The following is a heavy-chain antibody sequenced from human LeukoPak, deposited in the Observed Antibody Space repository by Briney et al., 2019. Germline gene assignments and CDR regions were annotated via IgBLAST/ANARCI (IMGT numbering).Heavy chain of an antibody. CDR2: ISYDGSNK. CDR1: GFTFSSYA. J-gene: IGHJ4*02. Sequence: GGSLRLSCAASGFTFSSYAMHWVRQAPGKGLEWVAVISYDGSNKYYADSVKGRFTISRDNSKNALYLQMNSLRAEDTAVYYCATGSHLHYWGQGTLVTVSS. CDR3: ATGSHLHY. V-gene: IGHV3-30-3*01.